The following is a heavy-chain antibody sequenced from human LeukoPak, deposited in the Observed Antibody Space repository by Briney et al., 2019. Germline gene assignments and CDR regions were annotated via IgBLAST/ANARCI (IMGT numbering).Heavy chain of an antibody. D-gene: IGHD4-17*01. CDR1: GFTFSSYA. J-gene: IGHJ4*02. V-gene: IGHV3-23*01. CDR2: INSAGST. CDR3: AKDQNTVATAPFDY. Sequence: GGSLRLSCAASGFTFSSYAMSWVRQAPGKGLEWVSAINSAGSTYYGDSVRGRFTISRDNSKNVLYLQMNSLRAEDTALYYCAKDQNTVATAPFDYWGQGTLVTVTS.